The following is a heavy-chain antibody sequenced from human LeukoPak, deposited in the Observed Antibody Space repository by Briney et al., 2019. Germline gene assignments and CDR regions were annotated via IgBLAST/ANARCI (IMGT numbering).Heavy chain of an antibody. Sequence: SETLSLTCTVSGGSISSYYWSWIRQPPGKGLEWIGYIYTSGSTNYNPSLKSRVTISVDTSKNQFSLTLSSVTAADTAVYYCARHVYGKGMYVWGKGTTVTVSS. CDR3: ARHVYGKGMYV. V-gene: IGHV4-4*09. J-gene: IGHJ6*04. CDR2: IYTSGST. D-gene: IGHD4-17*01. CDR1: GGSISSYY.